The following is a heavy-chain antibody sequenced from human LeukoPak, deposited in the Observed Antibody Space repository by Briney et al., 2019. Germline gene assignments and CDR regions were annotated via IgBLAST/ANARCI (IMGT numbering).Heavy chain of an antibody. CDR2: ISGSGGST. V-gene: IGHV3-23*01. J-gene: IGHJ3*02. D-gene: IGHD2-15*01. CDR1: GFTFSSYA. CDR3: AKGYCSGGSCWDAFDI. Sequence: GGSLRLSCAASGFTFSSYAMSWVRQAPGRGLEWVSAISGSGGSTYYADSVKGRFTISRDNSKNTLYLQMNSLRAEDTAVYYCAKGYCSGGSCWDAFDIWGQGTMVTVSS.